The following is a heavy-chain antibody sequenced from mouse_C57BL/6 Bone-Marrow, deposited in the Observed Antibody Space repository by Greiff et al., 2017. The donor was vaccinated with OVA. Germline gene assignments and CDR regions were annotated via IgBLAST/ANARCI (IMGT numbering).Heavy chain of an antibody. J-gene: IGHJ2*01. CDR3: ARDDYVPRDY. Sequence: QVHVKQSGAELVRPGTSVKLSCKASGYTFTSYWMHWVKQRPGQGLEWIGVIDPSDSYTNYNQKFKGKATLTVDPSSSTAYMQLSSLTSEDSAVYYCARDDYVPRDYWGQGTTLTVSS. CDR1: GYTFTSYW. V-gene: IGHV1-59*01. D-gene: IGHD2-4*01. CDR2: IDPSDSYT.